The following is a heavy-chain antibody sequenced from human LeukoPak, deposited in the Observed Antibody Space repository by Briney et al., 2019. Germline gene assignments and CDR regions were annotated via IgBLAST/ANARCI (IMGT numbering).Heavy chain of an antibody. Sequence: GGSLRPSCAASGFTFSSYAMSWVRQAPGKGLEWVSAISGSGGSTYYADSVKGRFTISRDNSKNTLYLQMNSLRAEDTAVYYCAKERIPSYDFWSGYYSGFDYWGQGTLVTVSS. D-gene: IGHD3-3*01. V-gene: IGHV3-23*01. CDR1: GFTFSSYA. J-gene: IGHJ4*02. CDR2: ISGSGGST. CDR3: AKERIPSYDFWSGYYSGFDY.